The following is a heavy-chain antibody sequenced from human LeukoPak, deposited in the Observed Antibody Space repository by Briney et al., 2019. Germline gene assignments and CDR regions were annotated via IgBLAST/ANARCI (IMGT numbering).Heavy chain of an antibody. CDR2: IYYSGST. CDR1: GGSVSSGSYY. CDR3: AREGSYGLGVWDY. D-gene: IGHD5-18*01. V-gene: IGHV4-61*01. Sequence: SETLSLTCTVSGGSVSSGSYYWSWIRQPPGKGLEWIGYIYYSGSTNYNPSLKSRVTISVDTSKNQFSLKLSSVTAADTAVYYCAREGSYGLGVWDYWGQGTLVTVSS. J-gene: IGHJ4*02.